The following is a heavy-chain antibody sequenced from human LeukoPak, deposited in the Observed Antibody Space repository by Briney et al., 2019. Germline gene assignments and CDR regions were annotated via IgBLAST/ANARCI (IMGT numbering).Heavy chain of an antibody. CDR3: ARDEGIAAAAPDY. J-gene: IGHJ4*02. V-gene: IGHV3-30-3*01. CDR1: GFTFSSYA. Sequence: GGSLRLSCAASGFTFSSYAMHWVGQAPGKGLEWVAVISYDGSNKYYADSVKGRFTISRDNSKNTLYLQMNSLRAEDTAVYYCARDEGIAAAAPDYWGQGTLVTVSS. D-gene: IGHD6-13*01. CDR2: ISYDGSNK.